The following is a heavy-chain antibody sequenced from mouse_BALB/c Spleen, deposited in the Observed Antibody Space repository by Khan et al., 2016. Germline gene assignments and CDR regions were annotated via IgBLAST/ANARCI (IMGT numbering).Heavy chain of an antibody. D-gene: IGHD2-3*01. CDR2: VIPSNAYT. J-gene: IGHJ2*01. Sequence: QVRLQQSGAELARPGASVKMSCKASGYTFTSYTMRWVKQGPGQGLEWIGYVIPSNAYTNYNQKFKDKATLTADKSSSTAYMQLSSLTSEDSAVYYCAREGWLLGYFDYWGQGTTLTVSS. CDR3: AREGWLLGYFDY. V-gene: IGHV1-4*01. CDR1: GYTFTSYT.